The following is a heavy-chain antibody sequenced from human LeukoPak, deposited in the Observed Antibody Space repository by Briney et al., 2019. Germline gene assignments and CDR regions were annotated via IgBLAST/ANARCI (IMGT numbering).Heavy chain of an antibody. CDR1: GFNFSSYG. J-gene: IGHJ4*01. CDR3: ARARNAVVTAIDY. CDR2: TWYDGSNK. Sequence: GKSLRHSCAASGFNFSSYGMHWVRQAPGKGLEWVAVTWYDGSNKYYADSVRGRFTISRDNSKNTLYLQMNSLRAEDTAVYYCARARNAVVTAIDYWGQGTLVTFSS. V-gene: IGHV3-33*01. D-gene: IGHD4-23*01.